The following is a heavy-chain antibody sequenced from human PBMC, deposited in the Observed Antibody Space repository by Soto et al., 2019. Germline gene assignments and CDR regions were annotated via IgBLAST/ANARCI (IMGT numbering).Heavy chain of an antibody. Sequence: QVQLVQSGAEVKNPGASVKVSCKASGYTFTRYGIGWARQAPGQGLEWMGWINTYNGITNYAQNVKGRVTLTTDTTTSTANMELRSLRSNDTAIYYCAMVDVYVTPSPQDVWGQGTTVSVSS. D-gene: IGHD3-16*01. CDR1: GYTFTRYG. V-gene: IGHV1-18*01. CDR3: AMVDVYVTPSPQDV. CDR2: INTYNGIT. J-gene: IGHJ6*02.